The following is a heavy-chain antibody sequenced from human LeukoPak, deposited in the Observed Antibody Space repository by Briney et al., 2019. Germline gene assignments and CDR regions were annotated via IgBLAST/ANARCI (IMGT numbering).Heavy chain of an antibody. V-gene: IGHV1-2*02. Sequence: ASVTVSFKASGYTFTGYYMHWVRQAPGQGLEWMGWINPNSGGTNYAQKFQGRVTMTRDTSISTAYMELSRLRSDDTAAYYCAMKVTTKYYFDYWGQGTLVTVSS. CDR2: INPNSGGT. D-gene: IGHD4-17*01. CDR1: GYTFTGYY. CDR3: AMKVTTKYYFDY. J-gene: IGHJ4*02.